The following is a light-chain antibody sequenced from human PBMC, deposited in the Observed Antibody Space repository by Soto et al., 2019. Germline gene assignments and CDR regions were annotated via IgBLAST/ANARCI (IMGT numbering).Light chain of an antibody. CDR3: CSYAGSRYV. Sequence: QSALTQPRSVSGSPGQSVTISCTGTSSDVGGYNYVSWYQQHPGKAPKLMIYDVSKRPSGVPDRFSGSKSGNTASLTISGLQAEDEADYYCCSYAGSRYVFGTATNLTVL. CDR2: DVS. V-gene: IGLV2-11*01. J-gene: IGLJ1*01. CDR1: SSDVGGYNY.